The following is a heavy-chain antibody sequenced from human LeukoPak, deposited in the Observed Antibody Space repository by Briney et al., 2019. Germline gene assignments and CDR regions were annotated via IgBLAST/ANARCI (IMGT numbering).Heavy chain of an antibody. CDR3: ARDYGDRGSGAFDI. V-gene: IGHV4-4*02. J-gene: IGHJ3*02. CDR2: IYHSGST. Sequence: IPSETLSLTCAVSGGSISSSNWWSWVRQPPGKGLEWIGEIYHSGSTNYNPSLKSRVTISVDKSKNQFSLKLSSVTAADTAVYYCARDYGDRGSGAFDIWGQGTMVTVSS. CDR1: GGSISSSNW. D-gene: IGHD4-17*01.